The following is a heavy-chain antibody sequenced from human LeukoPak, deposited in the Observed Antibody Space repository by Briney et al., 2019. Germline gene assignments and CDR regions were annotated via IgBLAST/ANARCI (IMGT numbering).Heavy chain of an antibody. D-gene: IGHD2-2*02. V-gene: IGHV1-18*01. CDR2: ISAYNGNT. Sequence: ASVKVSCKASGYTFTSYGISWVRQAPGQGLEWMGWISAYNGNTNYAQKLQGRVTMTTDTSTSTAYMELRSLRSDDTAVYYCARDLAVPAAILHFDYWGQGTLVTVSS. J-gene: IGHJ4*02. CDR3: ARDLAVPAAILHFDY. CDR1: GYTFTSYG.